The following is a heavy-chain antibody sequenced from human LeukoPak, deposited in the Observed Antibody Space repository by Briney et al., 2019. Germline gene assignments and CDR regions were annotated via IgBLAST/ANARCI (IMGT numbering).Heavy chain of an antibody. Sequence: PSETLSLTCTVSGGSISSSSYYWGWIRQPPGKGLEWIGSIYYSGSTYYNPSLKSRVTISVDTSKNQFSLKLSSVTAADTAVYYCARDGGIAVAGFDYWGQGTLVTVSS. D-gene: IGHD6-19*01. CDR2: IYYSGST. J-gene: IGHJ4*02. V-gene: IGHV4-39*07. CDR3: ARDGGIAVAGFDY. CDR1: GGSISSSSYY.